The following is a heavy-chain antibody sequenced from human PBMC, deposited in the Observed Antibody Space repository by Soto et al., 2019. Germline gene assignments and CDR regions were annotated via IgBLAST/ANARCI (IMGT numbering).Heavy chain of an antibody. CDR2: ISPTGSST. D-gene: IGHD3-22*01. CDR1: GYTFTSSY. CDR3: ARDRGLSSGYLHY. J-gene: IGHJ4*02. V-gene: IGHV1-46*01. Sequence: ASVKVSCKSSGYTFTSSYMHWLRQAPGQGLEWMGIISPTGSSTSYEQKFQGRVTMTRDTSTSTVHMELSSLRSEDTAVYYCARDRGLSSGYLHYWGQGTLVTVSS.